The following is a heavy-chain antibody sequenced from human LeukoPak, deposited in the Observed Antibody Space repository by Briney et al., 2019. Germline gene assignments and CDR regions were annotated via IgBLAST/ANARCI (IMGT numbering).Heavy chain of an antibody. CDR1: GGTFSSYA. Sequence: GASVKVSCKASGGTFSSYAISWVRQAPGQGLEWMGRIIPIHGIANYAQKFQGRVTITADKSTSTAYMELSSLRSEDTAVYYCARGFNTAAGTPWGQGTLVTVSS. V-gene: IGHV1-69*04. J-gene: IGHJ5*02. D-gene: IGHD6-13*01. CDR2: IIPIHGIA. CDR3: ARGFNTAAGTP.